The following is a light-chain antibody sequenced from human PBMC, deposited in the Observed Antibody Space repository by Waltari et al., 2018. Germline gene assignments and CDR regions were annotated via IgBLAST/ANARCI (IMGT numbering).Light chain of an antibody. CDR1: RSQLGSNT. CDR3: AAWDDSLNGRWV. V-gene: IGLV1-44*01. J-gene: IGLJ3*02. Sequence: QSVLTQPPSASGTLGQRVTISFSASRSQLGSNTQNWYQQLPGTAPKFLIYSNNQRPSGVPDRFSGSKSGTSASLAISGLQSEDEADYYCAAWDDSLNGRWVFGGGTKLTVL. CDR2: SNN.